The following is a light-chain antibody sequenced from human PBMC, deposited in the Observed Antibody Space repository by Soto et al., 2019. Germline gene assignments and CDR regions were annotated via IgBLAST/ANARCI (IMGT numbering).Light chain of an antibody. V-gene: IGKV1-5*01. J-gene: IGKJ1*01. CDR1: QSVHSS. CDR2: DAS. CDR3: QQYSIYPWT. Sequence: IHMTQSPSTLAGSVGDRVTITCRASQSVHSSLAWYQQKPGKAPNLLISDASSLKSGVPPRFRGSGSGTAFPLTISSLQPDDSATYHCQQYSIYPWTFGQGTKVDI.